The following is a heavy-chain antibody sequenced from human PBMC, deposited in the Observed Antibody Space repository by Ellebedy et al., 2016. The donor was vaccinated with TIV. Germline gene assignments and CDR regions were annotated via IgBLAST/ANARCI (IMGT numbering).Heavy chain of an antibody. CDR1: GYLFTRYG. CDR3: ARDTTVAGTPDDY. V-gene: IGHV1-18*01. Sequence: ASVKVSXKASGYLFTRYGINWLRQAPGQGLEWMGWNSAYNGDTHYAEKFQDRVTMTIDRSSNTAYMDLRTLTSDDTAIYYCARDTTVAGTPDDYWGQGTLVTISS. CDR2: NSAYNGDT. J-gene: IGHJ4*02. D-gene: IGHD6-19*01.